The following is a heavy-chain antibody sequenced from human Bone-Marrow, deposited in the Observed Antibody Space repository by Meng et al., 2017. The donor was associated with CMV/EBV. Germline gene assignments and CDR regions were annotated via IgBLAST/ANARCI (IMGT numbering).Heavy chain of an antibody. V-gene: IGHV1-69*05. CDR3: ARGNAPYGDYLLCGMDV. D-gene: IGHD4-17*01. Sequence: SVKVSCKASGGTFSSDAISWVRQAPGQGLEWMGGIIPIFGTANYAQKFQGRVTITTDESTSTAYMELSSLRSEDTAVYYCARGNAPYGDYLLCGMDVWGQGTTVTVSS. CDR1: GGTFSSDA. CDR2: IIPIFGTA. J-gene: IGHJ6*02.